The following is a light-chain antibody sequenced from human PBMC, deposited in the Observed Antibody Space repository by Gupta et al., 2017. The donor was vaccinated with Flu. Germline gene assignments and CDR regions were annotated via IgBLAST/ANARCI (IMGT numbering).Light chain of an antibody. CDR3: QQRSNWPPLT. V-gene: IGKV3-11*01. Sequence: IVLTQSPATLSLTEGDRATLPCRASQSVSSYLAWYQQKPGQAPRLLIYDASNRATGIPARFSGSGSGTDFTLTISSLEPEDFAVYYCQQRSNWPPLTFGGGTKVEIK. CDR2: DAS. J-gene: IGKJ4*01. CDR1: QSVSSY.